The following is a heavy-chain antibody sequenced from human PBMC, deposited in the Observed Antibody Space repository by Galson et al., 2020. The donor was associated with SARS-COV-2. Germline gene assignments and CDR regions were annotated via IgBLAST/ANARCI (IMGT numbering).Heavy chain of an antibody. CDR2: IYYSGST. Sequence: ETSETLSLTCTVSGGSISSGDYYWSWIRQPPGKGLEWIGYIYYSGSTYYNPSLKSRVTISVDTSKNQFSLKLSSVTAADTAVYYCARETIYGDYDLWYFDLWGRGTLVTVSS. CDR1: GGSISSGDYY. J-gene: IGHJ2*01. V-gene: IGHV4-30-4*01. D-gene: IGHD4-17*01. CDR3: ARETIYGDYDLWYFDL.